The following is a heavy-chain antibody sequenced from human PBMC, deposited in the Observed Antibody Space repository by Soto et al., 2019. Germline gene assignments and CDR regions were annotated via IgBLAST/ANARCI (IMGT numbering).Heavy chain of an antibody. CDR1: GGSISSGDYY. D-gene: IGHD5-18*01. V-gene: IGHV4-30-4*01. CDR3: AGVTGGRGSYGYRAHWFDP. J-gene: IGHJ5*02. Sequence: SETLSLTCTVSGGSISSGDYYWSWIREPPGKGLEWIGYIYYSGSTYYNPSLKSRVTISVDTSKNQFSLKLSSVTAADTAVYYCAGVTGGRGSYGYRAHWFDPWGQGTLVTVSS. CDR2: IYYSGST.